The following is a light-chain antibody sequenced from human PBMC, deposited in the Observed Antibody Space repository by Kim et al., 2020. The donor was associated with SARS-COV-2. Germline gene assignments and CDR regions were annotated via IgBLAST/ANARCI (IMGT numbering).Light chain of an antibody. CDR2: GAS. CDR1: QSVSSN. CDR3: QQYNNWPYS. V-gene: IGKV3-15*01. Sequence: SVSQGKRATLSCRASQSVSSNLAWYQQKPGQAPRLLIYGASTRATGIPARFSGSGSGTEFTLTISSLQSEDFAVYYCQQYNNWPYSFGQGTKLEI. J-gene: IGKJ2*03.